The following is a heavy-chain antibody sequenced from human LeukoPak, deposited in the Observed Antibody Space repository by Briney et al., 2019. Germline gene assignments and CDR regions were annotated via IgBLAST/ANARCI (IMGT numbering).Heavy chain of an antibody. CDR1: GFTFSSYA. Sequence: GGSLRLSCAASGFTFSSYAMHWVRQAPGKGLEWVAVISYDGSNKYYADSVKGRFTISRDNSKNTLYLQMNSLRAGDTALYYCARLYDWNEGFDYWGQGTLVTVSS. D-gene: IGHD1-20*01. CDR2: ISYDGSNK. V-gene: IGHV3-30-3*01. J-gene: IGHJ4*02. CDR3: ARLYDWNEGFDY.